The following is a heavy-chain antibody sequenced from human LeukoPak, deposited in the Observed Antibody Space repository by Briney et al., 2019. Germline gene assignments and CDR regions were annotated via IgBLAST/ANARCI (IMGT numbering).Heavy chain of an antibody. CDR1: GFTYNYSW. J-gene: IGHJ4*02. V-gene: IGHV3-7*01. CDR3: ARGGIDYLASYHFDH. Sequence: GGSLRLSCAASGFTYNYSWMSWVRQAPGKGLEWVANIKQRGSEKSYVDSVKGRFSISRDNTKNSVFLQMNSLRAEDTAVYYCARGGIDYLASYHFDHWGRGTLVTVSS. D-gene: IGHD2/OR15-2a*01. CDR2: IKQRGSEK.